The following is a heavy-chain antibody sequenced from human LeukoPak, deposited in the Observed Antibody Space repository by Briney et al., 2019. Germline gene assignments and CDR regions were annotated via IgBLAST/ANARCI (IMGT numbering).Heavy chain of an antibody. CDR2: IRSKAYGETA. D-gene: IGHD1-1*01. CDR1: GFTFGDYA. CDR3: TRDRGAYNLYDY. Sequence: GSLRLPFTASGFTFGDYAMSWIRQAPGKGLEWVSFIRSKAYGETADYAASVKGRFTISRDDSKAIAYLQMNSLKTEDTAVYHCTRDRGAYNLYDYWGQGTLVTVSS. V-gene: IGHV3-49*03. J-gene: IGHJ4*02.